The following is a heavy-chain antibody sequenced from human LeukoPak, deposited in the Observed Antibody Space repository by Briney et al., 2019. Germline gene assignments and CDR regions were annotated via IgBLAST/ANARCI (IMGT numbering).Heavy chain of an antibody. D-gene: IGHD2-2*01. CDR2: INAGNGNT. Sequence: ASVTVSCKASGYTFTSYAMHWVRQAPGQRLEWMGWINAGNGNTKYSQKFQGRVTITRDTSASTAYMELSSLRSEDTAVYYCATDQLPDKDGLYYYYGMDVWGQGTTVTVSS. V-gene: IGHV1-3*01. J-gene: IGHJ6*02. CDR3: ATDQLPDKDGLYYYYGMDV. CDR1: GYTFTSYA.